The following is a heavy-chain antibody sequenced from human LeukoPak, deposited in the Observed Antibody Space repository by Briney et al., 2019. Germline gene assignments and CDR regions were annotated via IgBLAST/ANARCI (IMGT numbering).Heavy chain of an antibody. V-gene: IGHV4-4*02. J-gene: IGHJ4*02. Sequence: SETLSLACAVSSGSISSSNWWSWVRQPPGKGLEWIGEINHSGSTNYNPSLKSRVTISVDMSDNQFSLKLTSVTAADTAVYYCALGYNDIWELWGQGNMVTVSS. D-gene: IGHD1-1*01. CDR2: INHSGST. CDR3: ALGYNDIWEL. CDR1: SGSISSSNW.